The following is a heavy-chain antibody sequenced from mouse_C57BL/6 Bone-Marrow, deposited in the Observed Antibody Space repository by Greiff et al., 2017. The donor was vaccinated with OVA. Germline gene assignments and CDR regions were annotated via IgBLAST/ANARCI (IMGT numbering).Heavy chain of an antibody. CDR2: ISSGSSTI. V-gene: IGHV5-17*01. D-gene: IGHD2-1*01. Sequence: EVHLVESGGGLVKPGGSLKLSCAASGFTFSDYGMHWVRQAPEKGLEWVAYISSGSSTIYYADTVKGRFTISRDNAKNTLFLQMTSLRSEDTAMYYCARGYGNYFFAYWGQGTLVTVSA. CDR3: ARGYGNYFFAY. J-gene: IGHJ3*01. CDR1: GFTFSDYG.